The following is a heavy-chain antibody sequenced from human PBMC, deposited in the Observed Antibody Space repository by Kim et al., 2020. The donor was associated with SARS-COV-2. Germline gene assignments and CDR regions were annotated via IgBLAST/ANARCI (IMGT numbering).Heavy chain of an antibody. Sequence: GGSLRLSCAASGFTFSSYGMHWDRQAPGKGLEWVAVISYDGSNKYYADSVKGRFTISRDNSKNTLYLQMNSLRAEDTAVYYCAKDPSNQLLWFGELGEVDYWGQGTLVTVSS. CDR1: GFTFSSYG. D-gene: IGHD3-10*01. CDR3: AKDPSNQLLWFGELGEVDY. CDR2: ISYDGSNK. J-gene: IGHJ4*02. V-gene: IGHV3-30*18.